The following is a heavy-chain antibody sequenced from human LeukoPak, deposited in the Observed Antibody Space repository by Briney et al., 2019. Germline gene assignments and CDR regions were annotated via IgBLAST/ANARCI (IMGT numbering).Heavy chain of an antibody. J-gene: IGHJ4*02. CDR1: GYTFTSYG. CDR2: ISAYNGNT. D-gene: IGHD3-22*01. V-gene: IGHV1-18*01. Sequence: VASVRVSCKASGYTFTSYGISWVRQAPGQGLEWMGWISAYNGNTNYAQKLQGRVTMTTDTSTSTAYMELRSLRSDYTAVYYCARSYYYDSSGYNFDYWGQGTLVTVSS. CDR3: ARSYYYDSSGYNFDY.